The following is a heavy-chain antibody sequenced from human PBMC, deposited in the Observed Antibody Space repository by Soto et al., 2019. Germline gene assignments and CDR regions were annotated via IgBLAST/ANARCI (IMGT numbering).Heavy chain of an antibody. Sequence: GGSLRLSCEASGFTFTDYSMLWVRQAPGKGLEWVSYISSTSNIAFYVDSVEGRFTTSRDNAKNSLYLQMNSLRDEDTAVYYCASCYGDFVFSCEYWGHGTLVTAFS. J-gene: IGHJ4*01. D-gene: IGHD4-17*01. CDR3: ASCYGDFVFSCEY. CDR2: ISSTSNIA. CDR1: GFTFTDYS. V-gene: IGHV3-21*05.